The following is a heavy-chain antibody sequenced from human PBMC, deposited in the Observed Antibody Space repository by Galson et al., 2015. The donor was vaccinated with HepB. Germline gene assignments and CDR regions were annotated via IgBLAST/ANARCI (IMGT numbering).Heavy chain of an antibody. CDR3: ARGDVVVVAATGDYYYYGMDV. CDR1: GGTFSSYA. J-gene: IGHJ6*02. D-gene: IGHD2-15*01. CDR2: IIPILGIA. Sequence: SVKVSCKASGGTFSSYAISWVRQAPGQGLEWMGRIIPILGIANYAQKFQGRVTITADKSTSTAYMELSSLRSEDTAVYYCARGDVVVVAATGDYYYYGMDVWGQGTTVTVSS. V-gene: IGHV1-69*04.